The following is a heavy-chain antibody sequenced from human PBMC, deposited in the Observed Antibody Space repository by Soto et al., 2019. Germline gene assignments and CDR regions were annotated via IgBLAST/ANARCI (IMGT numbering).Heavy chain of an antibody. Sequence: GASVKVSCKVSGYTLTELSMHWVRQAPGKGLEWMGGFDPEDGETIYAQKFQGRVAMTEDTSTDTAYMELSSLRSEDTAVCYCATGIQLLWFGELLDPFDYWGQGTLVTVSS. CDR1: GYTLTELS. CDR2: FDPEDGET. D-gene: IGHD3-10*01. CDR3: ATGIQLLWFGELLDPFDY. V-gene: IGHV1-24*01. J-gene: IGHJ4*02.